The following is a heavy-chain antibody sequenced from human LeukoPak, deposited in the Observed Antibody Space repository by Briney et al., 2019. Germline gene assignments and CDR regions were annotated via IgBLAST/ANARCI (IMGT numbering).Heavy chain of an antibody. Sequence: GGSLRLSCAASGFTFSNYGMHWVRQAPGKGLEWVALILYDGSTKFYADSVKGRFTISRDNSKNTLYLQMNSLRAEDTAVYYCARAEYYGSGTNPPKFDYWGQGTLVTVSS. J-gene: IGHJ4*02. CDR2: ILYDGSTK. V-gene: IGHV3-30*03. D-gene: IGHD3-10*01. CDR3: ARAEYYGSGTNPPKFDY. CDR1: GFTFSNYG.